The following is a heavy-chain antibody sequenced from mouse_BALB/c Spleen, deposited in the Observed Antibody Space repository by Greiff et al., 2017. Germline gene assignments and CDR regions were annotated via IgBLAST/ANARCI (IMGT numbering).Heavy chain of an antibody. V-gene: IGHV5-4*02. CDR2: ISDGGSYT. D-gene: IGHD2-14*01. CDR1: GFTFSDYY. CDR3: ARDRDYRYDYYAMDY. J-gene: IGHJ4*01. Sequence: EVQGVESGGGLVKPGGSLKLSCAASGFTFSDYYMYWVRQTPEKRLEWVATISDGGSYTYYPDSVKGRFTISRDNAKNNLYLQMSSLKSEDTAMYYCARDRDYRYDYYAMDYWGQGTSVTVSS.